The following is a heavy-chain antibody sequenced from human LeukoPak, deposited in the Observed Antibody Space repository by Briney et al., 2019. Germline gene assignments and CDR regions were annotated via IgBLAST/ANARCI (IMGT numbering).Heavy chain of an antibody. CDR2: IYYSGST. D-gene: IGHD4-23*01. V-gene: IGHV4-31*03. CDR3: ARVGTTVVTNWFDP. Sequence: TLSETRTVSGGSISSGGYNWGWLRQHPGKGVEWIGYIYYSGSTYYNPSLKGRVTISVDTSKNQFSLKLSSVTAADTAVYYCARVGTTVVTNWFDPGGQGTLVTVS. J-gene: IGHJ5*02. CDR1: GGSISSGGYN.